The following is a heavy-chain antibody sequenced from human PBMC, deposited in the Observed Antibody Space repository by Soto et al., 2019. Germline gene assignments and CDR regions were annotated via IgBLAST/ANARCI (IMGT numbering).Heavy chain of an antibody. CDR2: ISSSSSTI. CDR1: GFTFSDYS. V-gene: IGHV3-48*01. D-gene: IGHD1-7*01. CDR3: ARSLGTTYFDY. Sequence: GGSLRLSCAASGFTFSDYSMNWVRQAPGKGLEWVSYISSSSSTIYYADSVKGRFTISRDNAKNSLYLQMNSLRAEDTAVYSCARSLGTTYFDYWGQGTLVT. J-gene: IGHJ4*02.